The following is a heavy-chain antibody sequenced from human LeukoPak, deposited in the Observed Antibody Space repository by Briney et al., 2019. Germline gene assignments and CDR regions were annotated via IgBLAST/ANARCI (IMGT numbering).Heavy chain of an antibody. CDR2: INPNSGGT. CDR3: ARDPGYCSSTSCWNYYYMDV. Sequence: GASVKVSCKASGYSFTSYYMHWVRQAPGQGLEWMGWINPNSGGTNYAQKFQGRVTMTRDTSISTAYMELSRLRSDDTAVYYCARDPGYCSSTSCWNYYYMDVWGKGTTVTVSS. D-gene: IGHD2-2*01. V-gene: IGHV1-2*02. J-gene: IGHJ6*03. CDR1: GYSFTSYY.